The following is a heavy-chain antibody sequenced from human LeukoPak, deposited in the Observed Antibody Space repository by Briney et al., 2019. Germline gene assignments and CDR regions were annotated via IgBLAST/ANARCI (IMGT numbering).Heavy chain of an antibody. CDR2: IYSGGST. V-gene: IGHV3-66*01. Sequence: PGGSLRLSCAASGFTVSSNYMSWVRQAPGKGLEWVSVIYSGGSTYYADSVKGRFTISRDNSKNTLYLQMNSLRAEGTAVYYCARGRYCSSTSCPPYHDAFDIWGQGTMVTVSS. CDR3: ARGRYCSSTSCPPYHDAFDI. J-gene: IGHJ3*02. CDR1: GFTVSSNY. D-gene: IGHD2-2*01.